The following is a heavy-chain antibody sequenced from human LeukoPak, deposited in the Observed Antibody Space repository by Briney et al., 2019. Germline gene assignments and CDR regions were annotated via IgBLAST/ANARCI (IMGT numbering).Heavy chain of an antibody. CDR3: ARPSKRLGYCTNGVCYKGQYYFDY. J-gene: IGHJ4*02. V-gene: IGHV1-18*01. D-gene: IGHD2-8*01. CDR1: GYTFTSYG. CDR2: ISAYNGNT. Sequence: ASVKVSCKASGYTFTSYGISWVRQAPGQGLEWMGWISAYNGNTNYAQKLQGRVTMTTDTSTSTAYMELRSLRSDDTAVYYCARPSKRLGYCTNGVCYKGQYYFDYWGQGTLVTVSS.